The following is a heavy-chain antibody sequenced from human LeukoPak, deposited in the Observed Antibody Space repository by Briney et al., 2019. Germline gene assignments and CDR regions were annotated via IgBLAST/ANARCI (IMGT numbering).Heavy chain of an antibody. D-gene: IGHD2-2*01. CDR2: IHHSGHT. CDR3: ARYCSSTSCPFDY. Sequence: SETLALTCTVSGDYVISGTSFWGWIRQHPGKGLEWVGYIHHSGHTYDNPSLQSRVIISMDKSKNQFSLKLNSVTAADTAVYYCARYCSSTSCPFDYWGQGALVTVSS. CDR1: GDYVISGTSF. V-gene: IGHV4-31*03. J-gene: IGHJ4*02.